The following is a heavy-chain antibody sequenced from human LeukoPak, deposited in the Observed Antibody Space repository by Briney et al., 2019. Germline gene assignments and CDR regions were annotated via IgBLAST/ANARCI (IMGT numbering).Heavy chain of an antibody. Sequence: PSETLSLTCTVSGGSISSSSYYWGWIRQPPGKGLEWIGRIYYSGSTYYNPSLKSRVTISVDTSKNQFSLKLTSVTAADTAVYYCARLQGWSPYYYSMDVWGKGTTVTVSS. CDR1: GGSISSSSYY. D-gene: IGHD2-15*01. J-gene: IGHJ6*03. CDR3: ARLQGWSPYYYSMDV. V-gene: IGHV4-39*01. CDR2: IYYSGST.